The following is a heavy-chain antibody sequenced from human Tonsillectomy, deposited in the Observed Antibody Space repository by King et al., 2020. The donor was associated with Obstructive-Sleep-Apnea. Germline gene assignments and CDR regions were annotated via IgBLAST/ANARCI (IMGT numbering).Heavy chain of an antibody. D-gene: IGHD6-13*01. CDR3: AKVGQQLLYNWFDP. CDR2: IYYIGTT. J-gene: IGHJ5*02. Sequence: QLQESGPGLVKSSETLSVTCSISGGSISSSTYYWGWIRQPPGKGLEWIGNIYYIGTTYYNPSLKSRVTISVDTSKNQFSLKLNSVTAADTAVYYCAKVGQQLLYNWFDPWGQGTLVTVSS. V-gene: IGHV4-39*07. CDR1: GGSISSSTYY.